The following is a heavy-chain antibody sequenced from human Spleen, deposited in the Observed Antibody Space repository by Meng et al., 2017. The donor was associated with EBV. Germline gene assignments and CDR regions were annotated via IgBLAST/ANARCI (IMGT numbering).Heavy chain of an antibody. CDR1: GGAFSGYF. Sequence: QVQTPQWGGGLFKPSETRSLTCAVYGGAFSGYFWSWIRQSAGNGLEWIGEINYSGTTKYKPSLKSRVTMSVDTSKNQISLKVRSVTAADTAVYYCAGVDDDSGGYYYLWGQGALVTVSS. V-gene: IGHV4-34*01. CDR3: AGVDDDSGGYYYL. D-gene: IGHD3-22*01. CDR2: INYSGTT. J-gene: IGHJ4*02.